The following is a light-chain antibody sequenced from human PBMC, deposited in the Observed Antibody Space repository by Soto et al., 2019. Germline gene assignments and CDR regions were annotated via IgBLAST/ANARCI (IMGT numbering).Light chain of an antibody. J-gene: IGLJ2*01. Sequence: QSALTQPPSVSGSPGQSVTISCTGTSSDVGSYNSVSWYQQPPGTAPKLMIYDVSNRPSGVPDRFSGSKSGNTASLTISGLQAEDEADYSCSSYAHRTTLVFGGGTTLTVL. CDR3: SSYAHRTTLV. CDR2: DVS. V-gene: IGLV2-18*02. CDR1: SSDVGSYNS.